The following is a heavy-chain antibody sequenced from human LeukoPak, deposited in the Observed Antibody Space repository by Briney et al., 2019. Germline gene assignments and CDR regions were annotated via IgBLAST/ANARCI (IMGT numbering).Heavy chain of an antibody. CDR1: GFTFDDYA. Sequence: PGGSLRLSCAASGFTFDDYAMHWVRQAPGKGLEWVSGISWNSGSIGYADSVKGRFTISRDNAKNSLYLQMNSLRAEDTALYYCAKGYDILTGPFDYWGQGTLVTVSS. J-gene: IGHJ4*02. V-gene: IGHV3-9*01. CDR2: ISWNSGSI. D-gene: IGHD3-9*01. CDR3: AKGYDILTGPFDY.